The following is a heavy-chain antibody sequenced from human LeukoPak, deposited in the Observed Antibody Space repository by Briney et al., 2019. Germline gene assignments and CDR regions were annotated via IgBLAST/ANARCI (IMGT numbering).Heavy chain of an antibody. CDR3: ARGETVYGGAIVY. J-gene: IGHJ4*02. D-gene: IGHD3-16*02. CDR1: GYTFTSYG. Sequence: GASVKVSCKASGYTFTSYGISWVRQAPGQGLEWMGCINPNSGGTKYAQKFQGGATLTRDTSISTAYMELSRLRSDDTAVYYCARGETVYGGAIVYWGQGTLVTVSS. CDR2: INPNSGGT. V-gene: IGHV1-2*02.